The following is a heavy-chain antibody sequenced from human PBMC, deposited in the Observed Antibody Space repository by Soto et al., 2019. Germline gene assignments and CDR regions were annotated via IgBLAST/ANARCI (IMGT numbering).Heavy chain of an antibody. D-gene: IGHD2-15*01. V-gene: IGHV1-69*08. CDR2: IIPILGIA. CDR3: AGEGGHITPLDY. J-gene: IGHJ4*02. CDR1: GGTISSYT. Sequence: QVQLVQSGAEVKKPGSSVKVSCKASGGTISSYTISWVRQAPGQGLEWMGRIIPILGIATYAQKFQGRVTITADKSTSTAYMELSSLRSEDTAVYYCAGEGGHITPLDYWGQGTLVTVSS.